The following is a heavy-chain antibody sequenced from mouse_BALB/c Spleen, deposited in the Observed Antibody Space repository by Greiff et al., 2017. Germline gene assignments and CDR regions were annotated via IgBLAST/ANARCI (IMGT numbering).Heavy chain of an antibody. CDR3: TRWGMITPYYAMDY. V-gene: IGHV1-69*02. Sequence: QVQLQQPGAELVRPGASVKLSCKASGYTFTSYWINWVKQRPGQGLEWIGNIYPSDSYTNYNQKFKDKATLTVDKSSSTAYMQLSSPTSEDSAVYYCTRWGMITPYYAMDYWGQGTSVTVSS. CDR1: GYTFTSYW. CDR2: IYPSDSYT. D-gene: IGHD2-4*01. J-gene: IGHJ4*01.